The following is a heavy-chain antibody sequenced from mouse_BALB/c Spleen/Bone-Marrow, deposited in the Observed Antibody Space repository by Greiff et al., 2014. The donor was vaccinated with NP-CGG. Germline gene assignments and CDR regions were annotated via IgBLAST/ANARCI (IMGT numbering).Heavy chain of an antibody. J-gene: IGHJ4*01. V-gene: IGHV7-3*02. CDR1: GFTFTDYY. CDR2: IRNKANGYTT. CDR3: ARDIEGYDGGYAMDY. Sequence: EVNLVESGGGLVQPGGSLRLSCATSGFTFTDYYMSWVRQPPGKALEWLGFIRNKANGYTTEYSASVKGRFTISRDNSQSILYLQMNTLRAEDSATYYCARDIEGYDGGYAMDYWGQGTSVTVSS. D-gene: IGHD2-2*01.